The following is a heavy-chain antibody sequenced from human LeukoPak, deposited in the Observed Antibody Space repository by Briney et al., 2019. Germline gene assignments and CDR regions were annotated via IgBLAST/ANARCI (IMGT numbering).Heavy chain of an antibody. CDR3: ARELAASYYYYGMDV. CDR1: GFTFSSYW. V-gene: IGHV3-7*01. D-gene: IGHD6-13*01. Sequence: GGSLRLSCAASGFTFSSYWMSWVRQAPGKGLEWVANIKQDGSEKCYVDSVKGRFTISRDNAKNSLYLQMNSLRAEDTAVYYCARELAASYYYYGMDVWGQGTTVTVSS. J-gene: IGHJ6*02. CDR2: IKQDGSEK.